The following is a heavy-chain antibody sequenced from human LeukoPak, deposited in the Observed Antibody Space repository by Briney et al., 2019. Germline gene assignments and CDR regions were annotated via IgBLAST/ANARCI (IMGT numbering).Heavy chain of an antibody. V-gene: IGHV3-23*01. Sequence: GGSLRLSCAVSGFTFSSYAMSWVRQAPGKGLEWVSAISGSGGSTYYADSVKGRFTISRDNSKDTLYLQMNSLRAEDTAVYYCAKDGGYSGSNQGDDYWGQGTLVTVSS. J-gene: IGHJ4*02. D-gene: IGHD5-12*01. CDR2: ISGSGGST. CDR3: AKDGGYSGSNQGDDY. CDR1: GFTFSSYA.